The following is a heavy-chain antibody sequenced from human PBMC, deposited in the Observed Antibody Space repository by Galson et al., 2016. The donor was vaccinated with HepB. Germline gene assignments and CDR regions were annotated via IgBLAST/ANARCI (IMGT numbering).Heavy chain of an antibody. CDR1: GFTFSSYS. V-gene: IGHV3-48*02. D-gene: IGHD4-17*01. Sequence: SLRLSCAASGFTFSSYSMNWVRQAPGKGLEWISYISSSSSTIYYADSVKGRFTISRDNAKNSLYLQKNSLRDGDTAVYYCARSLNDYGDYWFGPWGQGTLVTFSS. J-gene: IGHJ5*02. CDR2: ISSSSSTI. CDR3: ARSLNDYGDYWFGP.